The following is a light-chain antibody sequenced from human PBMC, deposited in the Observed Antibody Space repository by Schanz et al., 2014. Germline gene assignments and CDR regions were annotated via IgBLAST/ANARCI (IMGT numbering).Light chain of an antibody. V-gene: IGKV3-20*01. J-gene: IGKJ4*01. CDR1: QSGSDSF. CDR3: QQYYGLPLT. Sequence: EIALTQSPGTLPLSPGERATLSCRASQSGSDSFLAWYQQKPGQGPRLLIYGAFSRATGIPDRFSGSESGTDFTLTISSLQADDVAVYYCQQYYGLPLTFGGGTKVEIK. CDR2: GAF.